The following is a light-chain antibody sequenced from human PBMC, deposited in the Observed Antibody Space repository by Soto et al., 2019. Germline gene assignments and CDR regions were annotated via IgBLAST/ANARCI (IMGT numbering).Light chain of an antibody. CDR2: GAS. CDR3: QQYDNWPPFT. V-gene: IGKV3-15*01. Sequence: EIVMTQSPATLSVSPGERATLSCRASQSVSRSLAWYQQKPGQAPRLLIYGASTRATGIPARFSGSGSGTEFTLTISSLQSEDLAVYYCQQYDNWPPFTFGPGTKVDIK. J-gene: IGKJ3*01. CDR1: QSVSRS.